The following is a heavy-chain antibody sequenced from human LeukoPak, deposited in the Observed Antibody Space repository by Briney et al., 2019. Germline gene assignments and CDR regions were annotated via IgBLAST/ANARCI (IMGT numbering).Heavy chain of an antibody. D-gene: IGHD6-13*01. J-gene: IGHJ4*02. Sequence: GGSLRLSCAASGFTFSSHAMSWIRQAPGKGLEWISYISASGRDTYYADSVKGRFTTSRDNAKNSLYLQMNSLRAEDTAVYYCARVGLIAAAGTPDYWGQGTLVTVSS. CDR3: ARVGLIAAAGTPDY. V-gene: IGHV3-11*06. CDR1: GFTFSSHA. CDR2: ISASGRDT.